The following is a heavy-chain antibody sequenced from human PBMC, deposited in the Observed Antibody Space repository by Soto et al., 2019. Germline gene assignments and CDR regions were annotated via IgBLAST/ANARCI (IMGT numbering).Heavy chain of an antibody. CDR1: GYTVNELS. CDR3: AALHETHSYDIDGYSYDTLDI. CDR2: FDPEDGKT. J-gene: IGHJ3*02. D-gene: IGHD3-22*01. V-gene: IGHV1-24*01. Sequence: ASVKVSCKVSGYTVNELSIHWVRQAPGKGLEWLGGFDPEDGKTIYAQTLQGRLAMTEDTSADTAYMELSSLRSEDTAVYFCAALHETHSYDIDGYSYDTLDIWGQGTMVTVSS.